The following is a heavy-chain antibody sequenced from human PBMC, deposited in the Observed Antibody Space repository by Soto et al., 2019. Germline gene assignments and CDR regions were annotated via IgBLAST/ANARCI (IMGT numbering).Heavy chain of an antibody. Sequence: SVKVSCKASGFTFTSSAVQWVRQARGQRLEWIGWIVVGSGNTNYAQKFQERVTITRDMSTSTAYMELSSLRSEDTAVYYCAADSSSWNEGGMDVWGQGTTVTVSS. CDR3: AADSSSWNEGGMDV. D-gene: IGHD6-13*01. CDR2: IVVGSGNT. CDR1: GFTFTSSA. V-gene: IGHV1-58*01. J-gene: IGHJ6*02.